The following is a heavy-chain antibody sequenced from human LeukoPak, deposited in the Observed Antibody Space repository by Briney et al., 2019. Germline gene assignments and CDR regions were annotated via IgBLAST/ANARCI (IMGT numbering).Heavy chain of an antibody. CDR2: IIPIFGTA. CDR1: GGTFSSYA. J-gene: IGHJ4*02. D-gene: IGHD3-10*01. CDR3: AGYYGSGSYYKRMSLGY. Sequence: SVTVSCKASGGTFSSYAISWVRQAPGQGLEWMGGIIPIFGTANYAQKFQGRVTITTDESTSTAYMELSSLRSEDTAVYYCAGYYGSGSYYKRMSLGYWGQGTLVTVSS. V-gene: IGHV1-69*05.